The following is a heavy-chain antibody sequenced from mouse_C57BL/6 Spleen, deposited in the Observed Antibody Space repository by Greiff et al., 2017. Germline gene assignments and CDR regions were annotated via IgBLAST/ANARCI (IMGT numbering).Heavy chain of an antibody. J-gene: IGHJ4*01. V-gene: IGHV1-81*01. D-gene: IGHD2-4*01. CDR2: IYPRSGNT. CDR1: GYTFTSYG. CDR3: ARRGDYDRGPYYYAMDY. Sequence: VQRVESGAELARPGASVKLSCKASGYTFTSYGISWVKQRTGQGLEWIGEIYPRSGNTYYNEKFKGKATLTADKSSSTAYMELRSLTSEDSAVYFCARRGDYDRGPYYYAMDYWGQGTSVTVSS.